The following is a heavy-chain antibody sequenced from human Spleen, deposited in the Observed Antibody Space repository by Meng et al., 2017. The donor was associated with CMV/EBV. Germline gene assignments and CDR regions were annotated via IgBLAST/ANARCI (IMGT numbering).Heavy chain of an antibody. CDR3: ASREGGY. J-gene: IGHJ4*01. Sequence: GGSLRLSCVASGFTLSPFSMNWVRQAPGKGLEWVSSISSSSSYIHYADSVRGRFTVSRDNTKNSLYLQMYSLRVEDTAFYYCASREGGYWGQGTLVTVSS. D-gene: IGHD3-10*01. V-gene: IGHV3-21*06. CDR1: GFTLSPFS. CDR2: ISSSSSYI.